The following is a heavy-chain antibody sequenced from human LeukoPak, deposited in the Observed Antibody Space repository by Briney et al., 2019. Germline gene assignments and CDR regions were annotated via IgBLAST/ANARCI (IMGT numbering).Heavy chain of an antibody. CDR2: IYTSGSP. J-gene: IGHJ6*03. Sequence: SETLSLTCTVSGGSLSSYYWSWIRQPAGKGLEWIGRIYTSGSPNYNPSLKSRVTMSVDTSKNQFSLKLSSVTAADTAVYYCAGVVVVVVPAGTYYYYYYYMDVWGKGTTVTVTS. CDR1: GGSLSSYY. D-gene: IGHD2-2*01. CDR3: AGVVVVVVPAGTYYYYYYYMDV. V-gene: IGHV4-4*07.